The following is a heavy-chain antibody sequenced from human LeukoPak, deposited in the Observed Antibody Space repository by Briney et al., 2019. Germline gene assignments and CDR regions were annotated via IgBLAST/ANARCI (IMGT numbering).Heavy chain of an antibody. Sequence: SQTLSLTCALSGDIVSSNSATWNWIRQSPSRGLEWLGRTYYRSKWYNQYAGSVRSRITISPDTSKNQFSLQLNSVTPEDTAVYYCTRDQDYDSSASRMDAFNIWGQGTLVTVSS. J-gene: IGHJ3*02. CDR1: GDIVSSNSAT. V-gene: IGHV6-1*01. CDR3: TRDQDYDSSASRMDAFNI. CDR2: TYYRSKWYN. D-gene: IGHD3-22*01.